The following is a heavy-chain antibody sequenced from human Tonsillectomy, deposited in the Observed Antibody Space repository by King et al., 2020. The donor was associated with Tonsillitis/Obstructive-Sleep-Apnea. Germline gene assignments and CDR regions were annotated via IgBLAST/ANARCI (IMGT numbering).Heavy chain of an antibody. CDR1: GYTFTSYY. J-gene: IGHJ3*02. CDR2: INPSGGST. V-gene: IGHV1-46*01. D-gene: IGHD2-2*02. Sequence: QLVQSGAEVKKPGASVKVSCKASGYTFTSYYMHWVRQAPGQGLEWMGIINPSGGSTSYAQKFQGRVTMIRDTSTSTVYMELSSLRSEDTAVYYCARVIVVVPAAIGAFDIWGQGTMVTVSS. CDR3: ARVIVVVPAAIGAFDI.